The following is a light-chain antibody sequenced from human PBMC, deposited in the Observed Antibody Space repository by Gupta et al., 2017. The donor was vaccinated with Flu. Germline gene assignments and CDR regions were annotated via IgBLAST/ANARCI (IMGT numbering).Light chain of an antibody. Sequence: SDLTQPASGPGSPGPSITISCPAPSSDVGGYSYVSWYQQRPGTAPKLIIYEVSNRTSGVANRFSASKSGNTASLTISGLQAEDEADYYCSSYTSSCTFVGGGTKLTVL. CDR3: SSYTSSCTF. CDR1: SSDVGGYSY. V-gene: IGLV2-14*01. J-gene: IGLJ2*01. CDR2: EVS.